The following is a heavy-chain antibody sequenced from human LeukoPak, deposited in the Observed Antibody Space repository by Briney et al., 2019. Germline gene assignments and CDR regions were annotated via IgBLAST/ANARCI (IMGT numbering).Heavy chain of an antibody. CDR1: GFKFDDYA. CDR2: VSWDSRSV. D-gene: IGHD1-14*01. J-gene: IGHJ5*01. Sequence: TGGSLRLSCEASGFKFDDYAMHWVRQAPGKGPEWVSGVSWDSRSVAYADSVRGRFTISRGNAKNSLYLQMNSLTTEDTAFYHCAKGASHGIHYWFDPWGQGTLVTVST. CDR3: AKGASHGIHYWFDP. V-gene: IGHV3-9*01.